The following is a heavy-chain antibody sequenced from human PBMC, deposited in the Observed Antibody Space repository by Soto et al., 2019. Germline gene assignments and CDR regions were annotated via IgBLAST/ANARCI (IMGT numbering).Heavy chain of an antibody. CDR2: IYYSGRT. Sequence: QLQLQESGPGLVKPSETLSLTCTVSGGSISSRSFYWGWIRQPPGMGLEWIGSIYYSGRTDYDPSLKSRLSISVDTSKNQLSLRPSSVTAADTAVYYCASRSSYCRHTTCYEDSIDYWGQGILVTVSS. J-gene: IGHJ4*02. CDR3: ASRSSYCRHTTCYEDSIDY. V-gene: IGHV4-39*01. CDR1: GGSISSRSFY. D-gene: IGHD2-2*01.